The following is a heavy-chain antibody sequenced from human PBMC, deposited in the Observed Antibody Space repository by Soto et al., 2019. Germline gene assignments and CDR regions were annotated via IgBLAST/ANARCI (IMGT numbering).Heavy chain of an antibody. CDR2: IYYNGDT. CDR3: ARFSGNAFDI. J-gene: IGHJ3*02. CDR1: GGSISSSSYN. V-gene: IGHV4-39*01. Sequence: SETLSLTCSVSGGSISSSSYNWDWIRQPPGKGLEWIGTIYYNGDTDYNPSLKSRATISVDASDYQFSLKLSSVAAADTSIYYCARFSGNAFDIWGHGTMVTVSS.